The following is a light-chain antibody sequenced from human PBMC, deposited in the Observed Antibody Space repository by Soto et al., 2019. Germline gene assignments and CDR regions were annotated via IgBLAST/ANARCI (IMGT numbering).Light chain of an antibody. Sequence: SALTQPASVSGSPGQSITISCTGTSSDVGGYNYVSWYQQHPGKAPKLMIYEVSNRPSGVSNRFSGSKSGNTASLTISGLQAEDEADYYCSSYTSSSTCCVFGTGTKLTVL. V-gene: IGLV2-14*01. CDR3: SSYTSSSTCCV. J-gene: IGLJ1*01. CDR1: SSDVGGYNY. CDR2: EVS.